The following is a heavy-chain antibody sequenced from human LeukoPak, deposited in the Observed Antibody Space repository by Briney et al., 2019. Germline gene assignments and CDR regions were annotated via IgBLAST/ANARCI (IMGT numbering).Heavy chain of an antibody. CDR2: IYYSGST. CDR3: ALQGRSGAFYI. CDR1: AGSISSSSYY. J-gene: IGHJ3*02. V-gene: IGHV4-39*01. Sequence: SETLSLTCTVSAGSISSSSYYWGWIRQPPGKGVEWVGSIYYSGSTYYNPSLNIRVTISVDTSKTQFSLKLSSVPAADTAVYYCALQGRSGAFYIWVQGTMVTVSS.